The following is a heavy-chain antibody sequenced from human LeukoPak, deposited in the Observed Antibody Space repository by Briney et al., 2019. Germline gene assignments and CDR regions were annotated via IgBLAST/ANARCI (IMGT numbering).Heavy chain of an antibody. J-gene: IGHJ1*01. D-gene: IGHD2-21*02. CDR3: TSWGDTTAEYFQR. Sequence: GGFLRLSCVVSGFTFNRCWMNWVRQAPGKGLEGVAHINPDGRDTYYVDSVKGRFTISRDNAQNSMYLQMNSLRVEDTAVYYCTSWGDTTAEYFQRWGQGTLVTVSS. CDR2: INPDGRDT. V-gene: IGHV3-7*01. CDR1: GFTFNRCW.